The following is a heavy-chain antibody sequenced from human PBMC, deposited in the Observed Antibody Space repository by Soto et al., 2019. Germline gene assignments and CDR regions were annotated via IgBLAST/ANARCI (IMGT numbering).Heavy chain of an antibody. J-gene: IGHJ6*02. CDR2: IYYSGST. V-gene: IGHV4-39*01. CDR1: GGSISSSSYY. D-gene: IGHD2-8*02. Sequence: SETLSLTCTVPGGSISSSSYYWAWIRQPPGKGLEWIGSIYYSGSTYYNPSLKSRVTISVDTSKNQFSLKLSSLTAADTAVYYCARSPGYYYYGMDVWGQGTTVT. CDR3: ARSPGYYYYGMDV.